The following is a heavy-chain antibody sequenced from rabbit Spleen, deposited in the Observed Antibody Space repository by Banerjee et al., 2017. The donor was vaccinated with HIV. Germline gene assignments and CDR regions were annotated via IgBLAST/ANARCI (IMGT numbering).Heavy chain of an antibody. V-gene: IGHV1S45*01. D-gene: IGHD1-1*01. CDR1: GFSFSNKAV. Sequence: QEQLVESGGGLVKPEGSLTLTCTASGFSFSNKAVMCWVRQAPGKGLEWIGCIYAGPYESTYYANWAKGRFTISETSSTTVTLQMTSLTVADTATYFCARDVDTIYFRFSLWGPGTLVT. J-gene: IGHJ4*01. CDR2: IYAGPYEST. CDR3: ARDVDTIYFRFSL.